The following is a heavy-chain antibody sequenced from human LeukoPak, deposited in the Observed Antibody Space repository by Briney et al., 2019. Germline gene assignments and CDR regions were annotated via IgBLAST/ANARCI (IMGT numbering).Heavy chain of an antibody. V-gene: IGHV3-23*01. D-gene: IGHD2-8*01. CDR3: GRGLYGRSS. CDR1: GFTFSSYA. J-gene: IGHJ4*02. CDR2: ISGSGFT. Sequence: GGSLRLSCAASGFTFSSYAMSWVRQAPGKGLEWVSAISGSGFTYYADSVKGRFTISRDNFKNPLFLQMNSLRAEGTVVDYWGRGLYGRSSWAQGTLVTVSS.